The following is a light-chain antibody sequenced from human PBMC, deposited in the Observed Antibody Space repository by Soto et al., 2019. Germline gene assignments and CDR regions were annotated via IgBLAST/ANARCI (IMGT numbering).Light chain of an antibody. CDR1: SSDVGGYNY. V-gene: IGLV2-14*01. CDR3: SSYTSSTTLV. CDR2: DVG. Sequence: QSVLTQPASVSGSPGQSITISYTGTSSDVGGYNYVSWYQQHPGKAPKLMIIDVGNRPSGVSNRFSGSKSGNTASLTISGLQAEDEADYYCSSYTSSTTLVFGGGTKVTVL. J-gene: IGLJ2*01.